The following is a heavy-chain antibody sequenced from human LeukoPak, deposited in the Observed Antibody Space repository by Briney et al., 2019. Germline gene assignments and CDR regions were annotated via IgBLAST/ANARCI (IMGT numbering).Heavy chain of an antibody. V-gene: IGHV4-39*01. Sequence: SQILSLTCAVSGGSISSSSYYWGWIRQPPGKGLEWNGSIYYNGSTSYNPSLKSRVSISVDTSKNQFSLKLSSVTAADTAVYYCASPQAYCGGDRFNPSGYFDYWGQGTLVTDSS. CDR1: GGSISSSSYY. D-gene: IGHD2-21*02. J-gene: IGHJ4*02. CDR2: IYYNGST. CDR3: ASPQAYCGGDRFNPSGYFDY.